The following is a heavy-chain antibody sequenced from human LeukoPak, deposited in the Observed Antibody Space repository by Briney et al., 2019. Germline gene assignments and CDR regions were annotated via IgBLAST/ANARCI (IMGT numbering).Heavy chain of an antibody. V-gene: IGHV1-18*01. D-gene: IGHD3-22*01. CDR2: IGSYAGDT. J-gene: IGHJ5*01. CDR1: TSY. CDR3: ARDFWNFDDSRGYYRDFDS. Sequence: ASVKVSCKATSYISWVRQAPGQGLEWMGWIGSYAGDTYYAQKFQGRVTVTTDTSSSTAYMELRSLRSEDTAVYYCARDFWNFDDSRGYYRDFDSWGQGTLVTVSS.